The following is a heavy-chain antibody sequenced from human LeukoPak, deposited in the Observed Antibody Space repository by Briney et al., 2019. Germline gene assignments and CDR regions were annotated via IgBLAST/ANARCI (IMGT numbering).Heavy chain of an antibody. Sequence: SETLSLTCTVSGGSISSYYWSWIRQPPGKGLEWIGYIYYSGSTNYNPSLKSRVTISLDTSKNQFSLERISVTAPNTAEHYCARLRIPARSCSSTSCYELDYWGQGTLVTVSS. CDR3: ARLRIPARSCSSTSCYELDY. J-gene: IGHJ4*02. CDR2: IYYSGST. CDR1: GGSISSYY. D-gene: IGHD2-2*01. V-gene: IGHV4-59*08.